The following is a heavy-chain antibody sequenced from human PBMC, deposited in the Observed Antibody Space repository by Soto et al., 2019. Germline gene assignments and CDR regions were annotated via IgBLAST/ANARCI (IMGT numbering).Heavy chain of an antibody. CDR1: GFTFSSYW. CDR2: IKQDGSEK. J-gene: IGHJ6*02. Sequence: EVQLVESGGGLVQPGGFLRLSCAASGFTFSSYWMSWVRQAPGKGLEWVANIKQDGSEKYYVDSVKGRFTISRDNAKNSLYLQMNSLRAEDTAVYYCARRTAYYYDSSGYPTYYYYYGMDVWGQGTTVTVSS. CDR3: ARRTAYYYDSSGYPTYYYYYGMDV. V-gene: IGHV3-7*01. D-gene: IGHD3-22*01.